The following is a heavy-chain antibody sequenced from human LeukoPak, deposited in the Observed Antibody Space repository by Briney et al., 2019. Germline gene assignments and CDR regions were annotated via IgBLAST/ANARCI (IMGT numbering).Heavy chain of an antibody. CDR1: RYTFTSYD. V-gene: IGHV1-8*01. CDR3: ARLSQTPDYYTLGGYYYLGY. Sequence: ASVKVSCKASRYTFTSYDINWVREAAGHGLEWMGWMNPNSGRTGYAQKFQGRITMTRDTSINTAYMELTNLRSEDTAIYYCARLSQTPDYYTLGGYYYLGYWGQGTPVTVSS. D-gene: IGHD3-10*01. CDR2: MNPNSGRT. J-gene: IGHJ4*02.